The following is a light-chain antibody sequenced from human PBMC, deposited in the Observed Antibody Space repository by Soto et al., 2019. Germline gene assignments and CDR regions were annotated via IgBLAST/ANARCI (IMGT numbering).Light chain of an antibody. Sequence: QSALTQPASVSGSPGQSITISCTGTSSDVGGYNYVSWYQQHPGKAPKLMIYEVSNRPSGVSNRFSGSKSGNTASLTISGLQAEDEADYYCCSYTSSNTWVFRGGTKLTVL. CDR3: CSYTSSNTWV. CDR1: SSDVGGYNY. J-gene: IGLJ3*02. CDR2: EVS. V-gene: IGLV2-14*01.